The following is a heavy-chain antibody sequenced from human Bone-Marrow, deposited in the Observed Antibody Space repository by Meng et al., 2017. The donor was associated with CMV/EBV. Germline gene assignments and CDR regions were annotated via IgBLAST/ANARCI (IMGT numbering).Heavy chain of an antibody. Sequence: GESLKISCAVSGFTFTTYTMVWVRQAPGKGLEWVSSISSTTSYIYYADSVQGRFTVSRDNAKNSLYLQLNSLRAEDTAVYFRARFRTSAYYSDAWGEGTLVTVSS. D-gene: IGHD3-22*01. J-gene: IGHJ4*02. CDR2: ISSTTSYI. CDR3: ARFRTSAYYSDA. V-gene: IGHV3-21*01. CDR1: GFTFTTYT.